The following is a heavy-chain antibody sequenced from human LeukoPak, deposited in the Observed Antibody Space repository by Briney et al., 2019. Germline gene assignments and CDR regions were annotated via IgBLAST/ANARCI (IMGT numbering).Heavy chain of an antibody. J-gene: IGHJ3*02. D-gene: IGHD1-7*01. CDR3: ARGELIRRFAFDI. Sequence: SETLSLTCAVYGGSFSGYYWSWIRQPPGKGLEWIGEINHSGSTNYNPSLKSRVTISVDTSKNQFSLKLSSVTAADTAVYYCARGELIRRFAFDIWGQGTMLTVSS. CDR2: INHSGST. CDR1: GGSFSGYY. V-gene: IGHV4-34*01.